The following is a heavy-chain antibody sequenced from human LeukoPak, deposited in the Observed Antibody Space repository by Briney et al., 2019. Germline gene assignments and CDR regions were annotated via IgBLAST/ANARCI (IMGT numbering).Heavy chain of an antibody. J-gene: IGHJ4*02. CDR1: GFTFSSYR. CDR2: ISSSSSTI. D-gene: IGHD3-16*01. V-gene: IGHV3-48*01. CDR3: ARGALLFDY. Sequence: GGSLRLSCAASGFTFSSYRMNWVRQAPGRGLEWVSYISSSSSTIYYADSVKGRFTISRDNSKNSLYLQMNSLRAEDTAVYYCARGALLFDYWGQGTLVTVSS.